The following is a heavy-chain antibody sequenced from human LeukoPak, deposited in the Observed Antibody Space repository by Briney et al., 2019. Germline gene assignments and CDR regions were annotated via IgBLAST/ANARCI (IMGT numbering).Heavy chain of an antibody. D-gene: IGHD6-19*01. CDR3: ARDRYSSGPYYFDY. V-gene: IGHV3-30-3*01. Sequence: PGGSLRLSCAASGFTFSSYAMHWVRQAPGKGLEWVAVLSYDGSIKYYADSVKGGFTISRDNSKNTLYLQMNSLRAEDTAMYYCARDRYSSGPYYFDYWGQGTLVTVSS. J-gene: IGHJ4*02. CDR1: GFTFSSYA. CDR2: LSYDGSIK.